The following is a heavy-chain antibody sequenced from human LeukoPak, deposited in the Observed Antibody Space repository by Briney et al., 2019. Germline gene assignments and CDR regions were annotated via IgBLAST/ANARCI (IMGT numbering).Heavy chain of an antibody. Sequence: SETLSLTCTVSGGSITIYFWSWIRQPPGKGLEWIGYISYSGNTNYNPPLKSRVTISVDTSKNQFSLKLNSVTAADTAVYYCARHVDGTTYDYWGQGTLVTVSS. V-gene: IGHV4-59*08. CDR1: GGSITIYF. D-gene: IGHD1-14*01. CDR2: ISYSGNT. J-gene: IGHJ4*02. CDR3: ARHVDGTTYDY.